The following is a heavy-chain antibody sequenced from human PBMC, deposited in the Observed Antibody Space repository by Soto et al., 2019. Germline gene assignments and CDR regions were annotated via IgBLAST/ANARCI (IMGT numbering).Heavy chain of an antibody. V-gene: IGHV3-33*01. CDR1: GFTFSSYG. D-gene: IGHD3-3*01. Sequence: GGSQILSCAAAGFTFSSYGMHWVRQAPGKGLEWVAVIWYDGSNKYYADSGKGRFTISRDNSKNTLYLQMNSLRAEDTAVYYCAREDTYYDFWSGYRHFDYWGQGTPVTVSS. J-gene: IGHJ4*02. CDR3: AREDTYYDFWSGYRHFDY. CDR2: IWYDGSNK.